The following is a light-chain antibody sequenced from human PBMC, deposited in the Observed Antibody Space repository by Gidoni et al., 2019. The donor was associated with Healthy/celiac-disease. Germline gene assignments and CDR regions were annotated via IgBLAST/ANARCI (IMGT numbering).Light chain of an antibody. J-gene: IGLJ3*02. V-gene: IGLV6-57*04. Sequence: NFMLTQPHSVSESPGKTVTISCTRIIGSIASNYVPWYQQRPGSAPTTVIYEDNQRPSWVPDRFSGSIDSSSNSASLTISGLKTEDEADYYCQSYDSSYHGVFGGGTKLTVL. CDR2: EDN. CDR1: IGSIASNY. CDR3: QSYDSSYHGV.